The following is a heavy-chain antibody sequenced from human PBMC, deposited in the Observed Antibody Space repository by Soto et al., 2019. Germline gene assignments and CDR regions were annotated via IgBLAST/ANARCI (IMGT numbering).Heavy chain of an antibody. V-gene: IGHV1-46*01. CDR3: ARDGCITATCAGGGNWFDP. J-gene: IGHJ5*02. D-gene: IGHD3-10*01. Sequence: ASVKVSCKAFGYTFTTYYMHWVRQAPGQGLEWMGIINPSGGRTSYAQNFQGRVTMTRDTSTSTVYMELSSLRSEDTAVYYCARDGCITATCAGGGNWFDPWGQGTPVTVSS. CDR1: GYTFTTYY. CDR2: INPSGGRT.